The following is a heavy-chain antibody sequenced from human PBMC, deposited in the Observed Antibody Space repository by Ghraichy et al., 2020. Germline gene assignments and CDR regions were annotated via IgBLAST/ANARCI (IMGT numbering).Heavy chain of an antibody. Sequence: SETLSLTCTVSGGSISSSSYYWGWIRQPPGKGLEWIGSIYYSGSTYYNPSLKSRVTISVDTSKNQFSLKLSSVTAADTAVYYCARHVGGIVATFYYFDYWGQGTLVTVSS. CDR2: IYYSGST. J-gene: IGHJ4*02. V-gene: IGHV4-39*01. D-gene: IGHD5-12*01. CDR3: ARHVGGIVATFYYFDY. CDR1: GGSISSSSYY.